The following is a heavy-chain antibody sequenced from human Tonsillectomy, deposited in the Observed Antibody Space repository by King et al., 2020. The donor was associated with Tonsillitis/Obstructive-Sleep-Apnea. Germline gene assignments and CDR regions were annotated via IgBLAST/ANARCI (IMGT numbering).Heavy chain of an antibody. V-gene: IGHV4-31*03. CDR1: SDSISSGGYY. D-gene: IGHD4-17*01. CDR2: IYYSGTT. CDR3: ARGDDYDNYLDN. Sequence: VQLQESGPGLVKPSHTLSLTCTVSSDSISSGGYYWSWIRQHPGKGLEWIGYIYYSGTTYYNPSLKSRLTIAVDTSKNQFSLKLSSVTAADTAVYYCARGDDYDNYLDNWGQGTLVTVSS. J-gene: IGHJ4*02.